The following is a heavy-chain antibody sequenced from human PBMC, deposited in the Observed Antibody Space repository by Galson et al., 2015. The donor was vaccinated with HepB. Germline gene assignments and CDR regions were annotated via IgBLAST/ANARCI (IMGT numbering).Heavy chain of an antibody. CDR2: ISGSGGST. CDR3: ASPTCGGDCYLPSY. V-gene: IGHV3-23*01. D-gene: IGHD2-21*02. CDR1: GFTFSSYA. Sequence: SLRLSCAASGFTFSSYAMSWVRQAPGKGLEWVSAISGSGGSTYYADTVKGRFTISRDNSKNTLYLQMNSLRAEDTAVYYCASPTCGGDCYLPSYWGQGTLVTVSS. J-gene: IGHJ4*02.